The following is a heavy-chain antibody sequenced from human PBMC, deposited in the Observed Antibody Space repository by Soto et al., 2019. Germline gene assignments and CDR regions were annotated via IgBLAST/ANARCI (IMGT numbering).Heavy chain of an antibody. CDR3: ARHKDTSSRYLLPDC. CDR1: GASLSSGGHY. Sequence: PSETLSLTCTVSGASLSSGGHYWGWIRQPPGKGLEWIGSIYYRGNTYYNPSLMSRVTISVDTSKNQFSLKLNSVTAADTAVYYCARHKDTSSRYLLPDCWGQGSLVTVS. CDR2: IYYRGNT. D-gene: IGHD6-13*01. V-gene: IGHV4-39*01. J-gene: IGHJ4*02.